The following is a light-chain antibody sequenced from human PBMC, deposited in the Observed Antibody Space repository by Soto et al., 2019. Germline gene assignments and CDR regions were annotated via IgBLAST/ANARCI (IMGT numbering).Light chain of an antibody. Sequence: EIVLTPSPATLSLSPGERATLSCRASQSVSSYLDWYQQTPGQAPRLRIYDASNRATGIPARFSGGGSGTDFTLTISSREHEDFAVYYCQHRFNWPRFTFGQGNKVEIK. CDR1: QSVSSY. V-gene: IGKV3-11*01. J-gene: IGKJ2*01. CDR2: DAS. CDR3: QHRFNWPRFT.